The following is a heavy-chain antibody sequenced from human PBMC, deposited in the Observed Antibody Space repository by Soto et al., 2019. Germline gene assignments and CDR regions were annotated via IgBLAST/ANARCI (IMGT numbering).Heavy chain of an antibody. CDR3: AREVRAGYDFWSGYYPYYFDY. V-gene: IGHV4-34*01. CDR2: INHSGST. CDR1: GGSFSGYY. J-gene: IGHJ4*02. Sequence: PSETLSLTCAVYGGSFSGYYWSWIRQPPGKGLEWIGEINHSGSTNYNPSLKSRVTISVDTSKNQFSLKLSSVTAADTAVYYCAREVRAGYDFWSGYYPYYFDYWGQGTLVTVSS. D-gene: IGHD3-3*01.